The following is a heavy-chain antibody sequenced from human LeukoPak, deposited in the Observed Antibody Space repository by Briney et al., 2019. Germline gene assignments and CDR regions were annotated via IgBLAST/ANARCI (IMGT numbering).Heavy chain of an antibody. D-gene: IGHD1-26*01. J-gene: IGHJ4*02. CDR1: GGSISTFY. Sequence: KPSETLSLTCTVSGGSISTFYWSWIRQPPGKGLEWIGYIYYSGITNYSPSLKSRVTISVDTSKNQFSLKLSSVTAADTAVYYCARQGSGSRAAFDYLGQGTLVTVSS. CDR2: IYYSGIT. CDR3: ARQGSGSRAAFDY. V-gene: IGHV4-59*08.